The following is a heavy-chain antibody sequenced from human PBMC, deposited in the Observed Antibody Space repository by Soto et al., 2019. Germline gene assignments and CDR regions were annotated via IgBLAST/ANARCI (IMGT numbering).Heavy chain of an antibody. J-gene: IGHJ6*02. D-gene: IGHD1-7*01. Sequence: EVQLVESGGGLVQPGGSLRLSCAASGFTFSSYWMHWVRQAPGKGLVWVSRINSDGSSTSYADSVKGRFTISRDNAKNTLYLQMNSLRAEDTAVNYCARDSHIITGTTIDYYYYYGMDVWGQGTTVTVSS. V-gene: IGHV3-74*01. CDR2: INSDGSST. CDR1: GFTFSSYW. CDR3: ARDSHIITGTTIDYYYYYGMDV.